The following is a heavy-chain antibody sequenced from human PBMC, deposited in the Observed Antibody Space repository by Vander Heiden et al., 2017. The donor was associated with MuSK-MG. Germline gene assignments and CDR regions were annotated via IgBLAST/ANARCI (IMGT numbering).Heavy chain of an antibody. J-gene: IGHJ4*02. D-gene: IGHD3-22*01. Sequence: QVQLVQSGAEVKKPVSSVKVSCKASGGPSSSYAISWVRQAPGQGLEWMGGIIPIFGTANYAQKFQGRVTITADESTSTAYMELSSLRSEDTAVYYCARAKTYYYDSSGYYYFDYWGQGTLVTVSS. CDR2: IIPIFGTA. CDR1: GGPSSSYA. CDR3: ARAKTYYYDSSGYYYFDY. V-gene: IGHV1-69*01.